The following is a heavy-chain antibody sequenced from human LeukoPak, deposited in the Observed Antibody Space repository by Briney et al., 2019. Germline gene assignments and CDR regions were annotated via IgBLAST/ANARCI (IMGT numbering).Heavy chain of an antibody. CDR2: ISSSSSYI. CDR3: ARDDSYGSGSYPLAFPY. D-gene: IGHD3-10*01. V-gene: IGHV3-21*01. Sequence: PGGSLRLSCAASGFTFSSYWMSWVRQAPGKGLEWVSSISSSSSYIYYADSVKGRFTISRDNAKNSLFLQINSLRTEDTAVYYCARDDSYGSGSYPLAFPYWGQGTLVSVSS. CDR1: GFTFSSYW. J-gene: IGHJ4*02.